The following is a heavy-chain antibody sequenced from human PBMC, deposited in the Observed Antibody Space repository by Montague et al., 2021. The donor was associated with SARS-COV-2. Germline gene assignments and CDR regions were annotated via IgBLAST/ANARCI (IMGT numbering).Heavy chain of an antibody. CDR1: GFTFSSYA. Sequence: SLRLSCAASGFTFSSYAMHWVRQAPGKGLEWVAVISYDGSNKYSADSVKGRFTISRDNSKNTVYLQMNSLRAEDTAVYYCARATSRPIQHDAFDIWGRGTMVTVSS. J-gene: IGHJ3*02. CDR3: ARATSRPIQHDAFDI. D-gene: IGHD5-18*01. CDR2: ISYDGSNK. V-gene: IGHV3-30*04.